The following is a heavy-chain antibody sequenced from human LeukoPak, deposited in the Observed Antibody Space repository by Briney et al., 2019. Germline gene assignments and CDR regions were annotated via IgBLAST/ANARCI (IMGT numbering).Heavy chain of an antibody. D-gene: IGHD7-27*01. CDR3: ARIIHWGSVWYFDL. J-gene: IGHJ2*01. V-gene: IGHV4-59*01. CDR1: RGSLSSSY. CDR2: IYYSGSP. Sequence: PPQTLSLTCTVSRGSLSSSYWSWIRHPPGKGLEWIGYIYYSGSPNYHPSLKSRFTKSVDPPKNQLTLNLTSVNAADTAVYYCARIIHWGSVWYFDLWGRGTMVSVSS.